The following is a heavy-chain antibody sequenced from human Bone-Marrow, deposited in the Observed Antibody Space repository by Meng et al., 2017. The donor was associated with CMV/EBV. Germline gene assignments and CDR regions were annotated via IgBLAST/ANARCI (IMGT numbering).Heavy chain of an antibody. V-gene: IGHV3-21*01. D-gene: IGHD3-16*01. CDR1: GFTFSSYA. Sequence: GGSLRLSCAASGFTFSSYAMHWVRQAPGKGLEWVSSISSSSSYIYYADSVKGRFTISRDNAKNSLYLQMNSLRAEDTAVYYCARDEVGAYYYYGMDVWGQGTTVTVSS. J-gene: IGHJ6*02. CDR3: ARDEVGAYYYYGMDV. CDR2: ISSSSSYI.